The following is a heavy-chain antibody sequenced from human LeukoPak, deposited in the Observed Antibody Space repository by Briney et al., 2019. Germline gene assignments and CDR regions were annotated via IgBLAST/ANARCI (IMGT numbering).Heavy chain of an antibody. V-gene: IGHV4-39*01. CDR1: GGSISSSSYY. CDR3: ASQGLLYDRSGQIDS. CDR2: IYYSGST. D-gene: IGHD3-22*01. J-gene: IGHJ4*02. Sequence: SETLSLTCTVSGGSISSSSYYWGWIRQPPGKGLEWIGSIYYSGSTYYNPSLKSRVTISVDTSKNQFSLKLSSVTDADTTVYFCASQGLLYDRSGQIDSWGQGTLVTVSS.